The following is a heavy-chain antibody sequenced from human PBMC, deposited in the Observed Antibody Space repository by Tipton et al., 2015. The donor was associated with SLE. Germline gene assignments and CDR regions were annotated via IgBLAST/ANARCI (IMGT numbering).Heavy chain of an antibody. CDR1: GGSISSGSYY. CDR2: IYTSGST. Sequence: TLSLTCTVSGGSISSGSYYWSWIRQPAGKGLEWIGYIYTSGSTNYNPSLKSRVTISVDTSKNQFSLKLSSVTAADTAVYYCARASYSGSLDIWGQGTMVTVSS. D-gene: IGHD1-26*01. CDR3: ARASYSGSLDI. J-gene: IGHJ3*02. V-gene: IGHV4-61*09.